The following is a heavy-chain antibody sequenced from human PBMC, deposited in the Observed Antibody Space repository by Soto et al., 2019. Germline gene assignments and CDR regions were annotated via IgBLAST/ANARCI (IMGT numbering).Heavy chain of an antibody. CDR3: ARESIVVVPAAIPYYYGMDV. Sequence: EVQLVESGGGLVQPGGSLRLSCAASGFTFSSYWMSWVRQAPGKGLEWVANIKQDGSEKYYVDSVKGRFTISRDNAKNSLYLQMNSLRAEDTAVYYYARESIVVVPAAIPYYYGMDVWGQGTTVTVSS. CDR1: GFTFSSYW. CDR2: IKQDGSEK. J-gene: IGHJ6*02. D-gene: IGHD2-2*01. V-gene: IGHV3-7*01.